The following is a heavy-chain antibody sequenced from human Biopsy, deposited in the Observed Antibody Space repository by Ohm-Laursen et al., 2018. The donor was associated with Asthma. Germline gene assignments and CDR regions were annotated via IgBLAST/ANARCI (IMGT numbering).Heavy chain of an antibody. D-gene: IGHD3-16*02. CDR3: ARDLHPTNHLGELSEGFDY. V-gene: IGHV3-7*01. Sequence: SLGLSCAAPGFTFGDYCMSWVRQVPGKGLEWVANIKHDGSEKNHVDSLKGRFTISRDNSKNTLYLQMNSLRAEDTAVYYCARDLHPTNHLGELSEGFDYWGQGTLVTVSS. CDR1: GFTFGDYC. CDR2: IKHDGSEK. J-gene: IGHJ4*02.